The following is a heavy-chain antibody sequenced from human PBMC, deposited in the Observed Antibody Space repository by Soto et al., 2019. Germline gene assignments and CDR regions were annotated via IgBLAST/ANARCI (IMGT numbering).Heavy chain of an antibody. Sequence: SETLSLTCTVSGGSISSGNRWSWVRQPPGKGLEWIGEIYHSGSTNYNPSLKSRVTISVDKSKTQFSLRLSSVTAADTAVYYCARVISPMAPSDYWGQGTLVT. J-gene: IGHJ4*02. CDR2: IYHSGST. D-gene: IGHD3-10*01. CDR3: ARVISPMAPSDY. CDR1: GGSISSGNR. V-gene: IGHV4-4*02.